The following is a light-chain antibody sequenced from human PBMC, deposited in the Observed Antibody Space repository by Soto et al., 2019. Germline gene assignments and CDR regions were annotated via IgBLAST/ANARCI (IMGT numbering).Light chain of an antibody. Sequence: DIQMTQSPSTLSASVGDRVTITCRARQFISSWLAWYQQKPGKVPKLLIFHASNLESGVPSRFSGSGSGTEFTLTISSLQPDDFATYYCQQYNSYPWTVGQGTNVEI. CDR3: QQYNSYPWT. J-gene: IGKJ1*01. CDR2: HAS. V-gene: IGKV1-5*01. CDR1: QFISSW.